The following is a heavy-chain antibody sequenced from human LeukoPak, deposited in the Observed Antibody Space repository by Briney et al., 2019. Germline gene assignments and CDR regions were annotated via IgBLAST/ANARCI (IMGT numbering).Heavy chain of an antibody. CDR3: TGSFGELSFFAH. V-gene: IGHV3-49*04. J-gene: IGHJ4*02. Sequence: SGGSLRLSCTASGFTFGDYAMSWVRQAPGKGLDWVGFIRSKAYGGTTEDAASVKGRFTISRDDSKSIAYLQVNSLKTEDTAVYYCTGSFGELSFFAHWGQGTLVTVSS. D-gene: IGHD3-10*01. CDR1: GFTFGDYA. CDR2: IRSKAYGGTT.